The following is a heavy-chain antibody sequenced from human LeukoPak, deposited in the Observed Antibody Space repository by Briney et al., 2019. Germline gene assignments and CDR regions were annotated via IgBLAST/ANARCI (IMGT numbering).Heavy chain of an antibody. CDR3: AREAPTYYDFWSGHNWFDP. Sequence: SETLSVTCTVSGGSISSSSYYWGWIRQPPGKGLEWIGSIYNSGSTYYNPSLKSRVTISVDTSKNQFSLKLSSVTAADTAVYYCAREAPTYYDFWSGHNWFDPWGQGTLVTVSS. CDR1: GGSISSSSYY. CDR2: IYNSGST. J-gene: IGHJ5*02. D-gene: IGHD3-3*01. V-gene: IGHV4-39*07.